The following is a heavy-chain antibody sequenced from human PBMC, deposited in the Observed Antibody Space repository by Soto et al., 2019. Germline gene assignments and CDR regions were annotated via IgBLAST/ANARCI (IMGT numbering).Heavy chain of an antibody. CDR1: GGTFSSYA. J-gene: IGHJ6*02. CDR3: ARHDRVAALDYYYYYGMDV. Sequence: SVKVSCKASGGTFSSYAISWVRQAPGQGLEWMGGIIPIFGTANYAQKFQGRVTITADKSTSTAYMELSSLRSEDTAVYYCARHDRVAALDYYYYYGMDVWGQGTTVTVSS. V-gene: IGHV1-69*06. D-gene: IGHD6-6*01. CDR2: IIPIFGTA.